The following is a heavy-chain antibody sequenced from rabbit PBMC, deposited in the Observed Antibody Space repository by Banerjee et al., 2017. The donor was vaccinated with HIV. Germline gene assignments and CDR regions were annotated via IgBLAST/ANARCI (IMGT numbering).Heavy chain of an antibody. V-gene: IGHV1S45*01. CDR2: LDPDGGRT. Sequence: QEQLVESGGGLVTLGGSLKLSCKASGIDFSNYGISWVRQAPGKGLEWIAYLDPDGGRTDYASWVNGRFTLSKTSSTTVTLQMTSLTAADTATYFCARSIDAGDAGYGYALGNLWGQGTLVTVS. CDR3: ARSIDAGDAGYGYALGNL. CDR1: GIDFSNYG. D-gene: IGHD6-1*01. J-gene: IGHJ4*01.